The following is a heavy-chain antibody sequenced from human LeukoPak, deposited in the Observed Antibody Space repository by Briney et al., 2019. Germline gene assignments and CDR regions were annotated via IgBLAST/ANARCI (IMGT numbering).Heavy chain of an antibody. J-gene: IGHJ1*01. V-gene: IGHV6-1*01. D-gene: IGHD4-11*01. CDR2: TYYRSKWYY. CDR3: ARGDYGNSVADFRH. Sequence: SQTLSLTCAISGDSVSSNSAAWNWIRQSPSRGLEWLGRTYYRSKWYYDYAVSVKSRIVINPDTSKNQFSPQLNSVTPEDTAVYYCARGDYGNSVADFRHWGQGTLVTVSS. CDR1: GDSVSSNSAA.